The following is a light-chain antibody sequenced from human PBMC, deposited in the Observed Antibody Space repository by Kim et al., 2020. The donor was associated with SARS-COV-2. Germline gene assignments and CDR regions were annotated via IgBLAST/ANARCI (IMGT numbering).Light chain of an antibody. CDR3: QQCYSTPYT. Sequence: DIVMTQSPDFLAVSLGERATINCKSSQSVLYSSNNKNYLAWYQQKPGQPPKLLIYWASTRESGVPDRFSGSGSGTDFTLTISSLQAEDVAVYYCQQCYSTPYTFGQGTKLEI. CDR2: WAS. J-gene: IGKJ2*01. CDR1: QSVLYSSNNKNY. V-gene: IGKV4-1*01.